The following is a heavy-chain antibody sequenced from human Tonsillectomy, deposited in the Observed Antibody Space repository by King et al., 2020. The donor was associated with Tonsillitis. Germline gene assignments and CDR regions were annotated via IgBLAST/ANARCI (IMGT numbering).Heavy chain of an antibody. D-gene: IGHD5-24*01. CDR3: AGGSRWQPHY. CDR2: INNDGIST. Sequence: VQLVESGGGLVQPGGSLRLSCAASGFTFSNYWMHWVRQAPEKGLVWVSRINNDGISTKYADSVKGRFTISRDNAKNTLYLQMNTLRAEDTAVYYCAGGSRWQPHYWGQGTLVTVSS. J-gene: IGHJ4*02. V-gene: IGHV3-74*03. CDR1: GFTFSNYW.